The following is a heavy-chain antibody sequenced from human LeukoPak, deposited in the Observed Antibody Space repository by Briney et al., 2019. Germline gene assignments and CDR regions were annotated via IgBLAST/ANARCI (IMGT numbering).Heavy chain of an antibody. Sequence: SVKVSCKASGGTFSSYAISWVRQAPGQGLEWMGGIIPIFGTADYAQKFQGRVTITADESTSTAYMELSSLRSEDTAVYYCARETRYYDSSGYYDAFDIWGQGTMVTVSS. CDR1: GGTFSSYA. CDR3: ARETRYYDSSGYYDAFDI. D-gene: IGHD3-22*01. CDR2: IIPIFGTA. V-gene: IGHV1-69*13. J-gene: IGHJ3*02.